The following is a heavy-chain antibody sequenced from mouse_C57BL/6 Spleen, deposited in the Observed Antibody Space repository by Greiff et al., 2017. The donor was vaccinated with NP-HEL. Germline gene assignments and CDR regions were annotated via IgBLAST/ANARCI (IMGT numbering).Heavy chain of an antibody. CDR1: GFTFSSYA. CDR3: ARVNDGYILFAMDY. CDR2: ISDGGSYT. Sequence: EVKLVESGGGLVKPGGSLKLSCAASGFTFSSYAMSWVRQTPEKRLEWVATISDGGSYTYYPDNVKGRFTISRDNAKNNLYLQMSHLKSEDTAMYYCARVNDGYILFAMDYWGQGTSVTVSS. D-gene: IGHD2-3*01. V-gene: IGHV5-4*03. J-gene: IGHJ4*01.